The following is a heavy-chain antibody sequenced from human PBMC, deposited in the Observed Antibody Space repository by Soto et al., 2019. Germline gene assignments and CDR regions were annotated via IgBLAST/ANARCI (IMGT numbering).Heavy chain of an antibody. Sequence: KPSETLSLTCTVSGGSISSYYWSWIRQPAGKGLEWIGRIYTSGSTNYNPSLKSRVIMSVDTSKNQFSLKLSSVTAADTAVYYCARERGYYDSSRYWFDPWGQGTLVTVSS. CDR1: GGSISSYY. CDR2: IYTSGST. V-gene: IGHV4-4*07. D-gene: IGHD3-22*01. CDR3: ARERGYYDSSRYWFDP. J-gene: IGHJ5*02.